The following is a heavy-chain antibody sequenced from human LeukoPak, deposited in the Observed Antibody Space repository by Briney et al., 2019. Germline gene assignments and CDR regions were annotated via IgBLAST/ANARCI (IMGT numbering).Heavy chain of an antibody. V-gene: IGHV4-59*11. CDR1: GGSISSHY. D-gene: IGHD5-12*01. CDR3: ARGVYSGYTSGFYGMDV. CDR2: INYSGST. Sequence: PSETLSLTCTVSGGSISSHYWTWIRQPPGKGLEWIGYINYSGSTNYNPSLKSRVTISVDMSKTHFSLKLSSVTAADTAVYYCARGVYSGYTSGFYGMDVWGQGTTVTVSS. J-gene: IGHJ6*02.